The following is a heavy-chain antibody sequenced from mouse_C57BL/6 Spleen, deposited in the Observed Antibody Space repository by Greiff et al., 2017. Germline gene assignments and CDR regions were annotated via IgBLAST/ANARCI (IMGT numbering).Heavy chain of an antibody. V-gene: IGHV1-82*01. CDR3: ARSYGSSLDYFDY. D-gene: IGHD1-1*01. CDR2: IYPGDGDT. CDR1: GYAFSSSW. J-gene: IGHJ2*01. Sequence: QVQLQQSGPELVKPGASVKISCKASGYAFSSSWMNWVKQRPGKGLEWIGRIYPGDGDTNYNGKFKGKATLTADKSSSTAYMQLSSLTSEDSAVYFCARSYGSSLDYFDYWGQGTTLTFSS.